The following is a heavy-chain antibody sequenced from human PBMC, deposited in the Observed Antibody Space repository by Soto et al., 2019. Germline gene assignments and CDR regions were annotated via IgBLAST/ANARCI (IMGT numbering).Heavy chain of an antibody. J-gene: IGHJ5*02. CDR2: INNSGST. Sequence: SETLSLTCSVYGESFSGYYWSWIRQPPGKGLEWIGEINNSGSTNYNLSLKSRVTISVDTSKNQFSLKLSSVTSADTAVYYCARKGGPWGQGTLVTVSS. V-gene: IGHV4-34*01. D-gene: IGHD2-15*01. CDR1: GESFSGYY. CDR3: ARKGGP.